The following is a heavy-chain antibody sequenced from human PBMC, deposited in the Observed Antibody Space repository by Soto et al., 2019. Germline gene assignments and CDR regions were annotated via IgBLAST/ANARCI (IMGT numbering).Heavy chain of an antibody. CDR2: ISSSSSTI. V-gene: IGHV3-48*02. Sequence: EVQLVESGGGLVQPGGSLRLSCAASGFTFSSYSMNWVRQAPGKGLEWVSYISSSSSTIYYADSVKGRFTSSRDNAKNSLYLQMNSLRDEDTDVYYCARDTHRYSSSWYTRSHYYYYYGMDVWGQGTTVTVSS. J-gene: IGHJ6*02. D-gene: IGHD6-13*01. CDR1: GFTFSSYS. CDR3: ARDTHRYSSSWYTRSHYYYYYGMDV.